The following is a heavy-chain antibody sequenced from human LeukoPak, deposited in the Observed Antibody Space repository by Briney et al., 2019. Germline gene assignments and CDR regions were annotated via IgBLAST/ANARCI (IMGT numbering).Heavy chain of an antibody. CDR2: ITSSSSYT. Sequence: GGTLGLLCAASGYTYSLLYLLCIPQAPGKGLEWVSYITSSSSYTNYADSVKGRFTISRDNAKNSLYLQMNSLRAEDTAVYYCARTMVRGVIADYWGQGTLVTASS. J-gene: IGHJ4*02. D-gene: IGHD3-10*01. CDR1: GYTYSLLY. CDR3: ARTMVRGVIADY. V-gene: IGHV3-11*03.